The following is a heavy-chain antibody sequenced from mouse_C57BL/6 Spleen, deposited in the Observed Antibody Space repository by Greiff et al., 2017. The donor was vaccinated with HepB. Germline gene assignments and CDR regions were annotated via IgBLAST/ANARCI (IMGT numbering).Heavy chain of an antibody. J-gene: IGHJ4*01. CDR2: IDPSDSYT. CDR3: ARGYDYGYYYAMDY. D-gene: IGHD2-4*01. V-gene: IGHV1-59*01. Sequence: QVQLQQPGAELVRPGTSVKLSCKASGYTFTSYWMHWVKQRPGQGLEWIGVIDPSDSYTNYNQKFKGKATLTVDTSSSTAYMQLSSLTSEDAAVYYCARGYDYGYYYAMDYWGQGTSVTVSS. CDR1: GYTFTSYW.